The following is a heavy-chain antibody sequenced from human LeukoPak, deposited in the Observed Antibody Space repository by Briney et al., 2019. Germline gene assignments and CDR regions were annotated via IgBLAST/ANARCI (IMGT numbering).Heavy chain of an antibody. CDR3: ARHLVWGGSSSSLGY. D-gene: IGHD6-6*01. J-gene: IGHJ4*02. CDR1: GFNFSSYS. CDR2: ITGSSRAI. V-gene: IGHV3-48*01. Sequence: GGSLRLSCEGSGFNFSSYSMNWVRQAPGKGLEWVSCITGSSRAIYYAYSVKGRLIISRDNAKNSVYMQLNSLRAEDTAIYYCARHLVWGGSSSSLGYWGQGTLVTVSS.